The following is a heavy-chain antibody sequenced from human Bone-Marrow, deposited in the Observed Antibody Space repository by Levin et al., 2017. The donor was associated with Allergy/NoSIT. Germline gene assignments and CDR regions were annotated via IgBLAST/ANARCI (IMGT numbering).Heavy chain of an antibody. D-gene: IGHD4-17*01. V-gene: IGHV1-8*01. Sequence: GGSLRLSCKASGYTFTSYDINWVRQATGQGLEWMGWMNPNSGNTGYAQKFQGRVTMTRNTSISTAYMELSSLRSEDTAVYYCARGYGDYDYWGQGTLVTVSS. CDR2: MNPNSGNT. CDR3: ARGYGDYDY. CDR1: GYTFTSYD. J-gene: IGHJ4*02.